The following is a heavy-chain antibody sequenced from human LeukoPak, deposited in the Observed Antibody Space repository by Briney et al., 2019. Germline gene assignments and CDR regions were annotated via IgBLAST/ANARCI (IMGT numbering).Heavy chain of an antibody. D-gene: IGHD5-24*01. CDR3: ARAPVEMAPRFDY. J-gene: IGHJ4*02. CDR1: GGSISSGSYY. V-gene: IGHV4-61*02. Sequence: SQTLCLTCTVSGGSISSGSYYWSWIRPPDGKELEWVGRMYTSGSTNYNPSLKSRVTISVDTSKNQLSLQLTSVTAADTAVYYCARAPVEMAPRFDYWGQGTLVTVSS. CDR2: MYTSGST.